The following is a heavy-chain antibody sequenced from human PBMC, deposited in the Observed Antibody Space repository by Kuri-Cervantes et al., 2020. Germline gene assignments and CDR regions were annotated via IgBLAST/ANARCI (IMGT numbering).Heavy chain of an antibody. J-gene: IGHJ6*02. CDR3: ARDPGSGSYQYYYYGMDV. CDR1: GFTFSSYA. CDR2: ISYDGSNK. Sequence: LSLTCAASGFTFSSYAMHWVCQAPGKGLEWVAVISYDGSNKYYADSVKGRFTISRDNSKNTLYLQMNSLRAEDTAVYYCARDPGSGSYQYYYYGMDVWGQGTTVTVSS. D-gene: IGHD3-10*01. V-gene: IGHV3-30-3*01.